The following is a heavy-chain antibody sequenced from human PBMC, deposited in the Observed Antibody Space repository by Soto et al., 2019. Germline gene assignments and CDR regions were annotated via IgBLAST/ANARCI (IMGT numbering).Heavy chain of an antibody. Sequence: GESLKISCKGPGYNFNNYWIGWVRQMPGKGLEWMGLIYPADSDTRYSPSFEGQVTISADKSISTAYLQWSSLKASDTAMYYCAVSLVLMLLSFMLAVLADVSLVMVTLPWYF. CDR1: GYNFNNYW. CDR3: AVSLVLMLLSFMLAVLADVSLVMVTLPWYF. D-gene: IGHD2-21*02. J-gene: IGHJ2*01. CDR2: IYPADSDT. V-gene: IGHV5-51*01.